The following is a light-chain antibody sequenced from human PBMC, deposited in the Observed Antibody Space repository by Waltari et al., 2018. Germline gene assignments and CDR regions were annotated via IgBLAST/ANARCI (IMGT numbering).Light chain of an antibody. Sequence: SYVLTQPPSVSVAPGETARITCGGNNIGRKTVHWYQQKPGQTPVVVISYDSDRPSGIPERFSGSNSGNTATLTISRVEAGDEADYYCQVWDSSRDHGVFGTGTKATVL. V-gene: IGLV3-21*04. CDR2: YDS. CDR1: NIGRKT. CDR3: QVWDSSRDHGV. J-gene: IGLJ1*01.